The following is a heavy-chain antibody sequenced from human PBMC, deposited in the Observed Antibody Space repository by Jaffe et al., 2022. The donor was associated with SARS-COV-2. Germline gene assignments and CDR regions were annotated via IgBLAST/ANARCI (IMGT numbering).Heavy chain of an antibody. Sequence: QITLKESGPTLVKPTQTLTLTCTFSGFSLSTSGVGVGWIRQPPGKALEWLALIYWDDDKRYSPSLKSRLTITKDTSKNQVVLTMTNMDPVDTATYYCAHIPPPIDTQYDYVWGSYISDAFDIWGQGTMVTVSS. CDR2: IYWDDDK. J-gene: IGHJ3*02. V-gene: IGHV2-5*02. CDR3: AHIPPPIDTQYDYVWGSYISDAFDI. D-gene: IGHD3-16*01. CDR1: GFSLSTSGVG.